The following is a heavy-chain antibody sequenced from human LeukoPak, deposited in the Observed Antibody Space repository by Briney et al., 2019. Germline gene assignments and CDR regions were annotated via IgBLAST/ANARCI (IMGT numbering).Heavy chain of an antibody. CDR3: ARVRGIEYSSSVYFDY. CDR2: ISYDGSNK. D-gene: IGHD6-6*01. V-gene: IGHV3-30-3*01. J-gene: IGHJ4*02. CDR1: GFTVSSNY. Sequence: GGSLRLSCAASGFTVSSNYMSWVRQAPGKGLEWVAVISYDGSNKYYADSVKGRFTISRDNSKNTLYLQMNSLRAEDTAVYYCARVRGIEYSSSVYFDYWGQGTLVTVSS.